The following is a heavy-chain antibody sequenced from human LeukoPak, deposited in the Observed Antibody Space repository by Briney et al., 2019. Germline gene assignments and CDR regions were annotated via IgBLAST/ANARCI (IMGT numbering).Heavy chain of an antibody. J-gene: IGHJ5*02. CDR1: GYTLTELS. CDR3: ATRLFEWELQWWFDP. V-gene: IGHV1-24*01. D-gene: IGHD1-26*01. CDR2: FDPEDGET. Sequence: EASVKVSCKVSGYTLTELSMHWVRQAPGKGPEWMGGFDPEDGETIYAQKFQGRVTMTVDTSTDTAYMELSSLRSEDTAVYYCATRLFEWELQWWFDPWGQGTLVTVSS.